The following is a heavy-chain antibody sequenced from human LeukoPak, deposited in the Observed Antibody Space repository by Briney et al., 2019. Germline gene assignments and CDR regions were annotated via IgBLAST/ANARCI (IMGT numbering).Heavy chain of an antibody. V-gene: IGHV3-43*02. Sequence: GGSLRLSCAASGITFGDIAMHWVRQVPGKGLEWVSLIKSDGGKTDYADSVRGRFTISRDNGKNSLYLQMNSLRSEDTALYYCAAWAFYHGLDVWGQGTTVTVSS. D-gene: IGHD1-26*01. J-gene: IGHJ6*02. CDR1: GITFGDIA. CDR3: AAWAFYHGLDV. CDR2: IKSDGGKT.